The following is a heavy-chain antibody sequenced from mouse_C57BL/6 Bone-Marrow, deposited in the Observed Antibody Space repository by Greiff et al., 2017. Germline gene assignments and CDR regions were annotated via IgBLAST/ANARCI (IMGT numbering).Heavy chain of an antibody. CDR3: ARHRKGDWYFDV. Sequence: EVMLVESGGGLVQPGGSLKLSCAASGFTFSDYGMAWVRQAPRKGPEWVAFISNLAYSIYYADTVTGRFTISRENAKNTLYLEMSSLRSEDTAMYYCARHRKGDWYFDVCGTGTTVTVSS. CDR1: GFTFSDYG. J-gene: IGHJ1*03. V-gene: IGHV5-15*01. CDR2: ISNLAYSI.